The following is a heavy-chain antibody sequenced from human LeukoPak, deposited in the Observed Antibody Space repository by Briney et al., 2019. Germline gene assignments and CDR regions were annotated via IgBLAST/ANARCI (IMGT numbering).Heavy chain of an antibody. J-gene: IGHJ4*02. CDR2: VYYSGIT. CDR3: ARSWQLVSVDY. D-gene: IGHD3-10*01. V-gene: IGHV4-39*07. CDR1: GGSISSNNYY. Sequence: PSETLSLTCTVSGGSISSNNYYWGWIRQPPGKGLEWIGGVYYSGITYYNPSLKSRVTISPDTSKNEFSLKLTSVTAADTAVYYCARSWQLVSVDYWGQGTLVTVSS.